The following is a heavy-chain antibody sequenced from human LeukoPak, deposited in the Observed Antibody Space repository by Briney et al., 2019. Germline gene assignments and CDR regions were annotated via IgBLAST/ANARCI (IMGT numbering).Heavy chain of an antibody. CDR1: GYTFTSFD. CDR2: MNPNSGNT. CDR3: ARESGSYPPYNWFDP. D-gene: IGHD1-26*01. V-gene: IGHV1-8*01. Sequence: GASVKVSCKASGYTFTSFDINWVRQATGQGLEWMGWMNPNSGNTGYAQKFQGRVTMTRNTSITTAYMELSSLRSEDTAVYYCARESGSYPPYNWFDPWGQGTLVTVSS. J-gene: IGHJ5*02.